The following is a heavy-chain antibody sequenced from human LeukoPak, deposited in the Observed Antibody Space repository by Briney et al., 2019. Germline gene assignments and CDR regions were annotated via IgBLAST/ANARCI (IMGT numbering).Heavy chain of an antibody. CDR1: GFTFSSYG. CDR2: ISYDGSNK. J-gene: IGHJ4*02. D-gene: IGHD5-18*01. V-gene: IGHV3-30*03. Sequence: GGSLRLSCAASGFTFSSYGMHWVRQAPGKGLEWVAVISYDGSNKYYADSVKGRFTISRDNSKNTLYLQMNSLRAEDTAIYYCATYRQVLLPFESWGQGTLVTVSS. CDR3: ATYRQVLLPFES.